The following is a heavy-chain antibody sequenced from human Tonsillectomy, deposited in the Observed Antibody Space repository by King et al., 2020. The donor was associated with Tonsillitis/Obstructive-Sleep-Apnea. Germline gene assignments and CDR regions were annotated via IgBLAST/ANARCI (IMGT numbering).Heavy chain of an antibody. D-gene: IGHD3-22*01. J-gene: IGHJ6*03. Sequence: VQLVESGGGVVQPGRSLRRSWEASGFTFSSYGMHWVRQAPGKGLEWVAVIAYDGRNKYYEDSVKGRLTISRDNSKNTLYLQMNSLRAEDTAVYYCAKEQYYYDSSGSTDYMDVWGKGTTVTVSS. CDR1: GFTFSSYG. CDR2: IAYDGRNK. V-gene: IGHV3-30*18. CDR3: AKEQYYYDSSGSTDYMDV.